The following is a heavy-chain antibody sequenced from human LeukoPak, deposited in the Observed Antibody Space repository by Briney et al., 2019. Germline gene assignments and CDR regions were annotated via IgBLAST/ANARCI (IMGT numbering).Heavy chain of an antibody. D-gene: IGHD3-3*01. J-gene: IGHJ4*02. Sequence: SETLSLTCTVSGGSISSYYWSWIRQRPGKGLEWIGYIYYSGSTNYNPSLKSRVTISVDTSKNQFSLKLSSVTAADTAVYYCARNAYYDFWSGPTHFDYWGQGTLVTVSS. CDR3: ARNAYYDFWSGPTHFDY. V-gene: IGHV4-59*08. CDR1: GGSISSYY. CDR2: IYYSGST.